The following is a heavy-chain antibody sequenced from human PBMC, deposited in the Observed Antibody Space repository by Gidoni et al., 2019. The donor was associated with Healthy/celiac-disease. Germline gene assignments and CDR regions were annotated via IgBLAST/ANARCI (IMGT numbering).Heavy chain of an antibody. J-gene: IGHJ5*02. CDR3: AGSIAVAGTLGWFDP. D-gene: IGHD6-19*01. V-gene: IGHV3-30-3*01. CDR2: ISYDGSNK. Sequence: QVQLVESGGGVVQPGRSLRLSCAASGFTFSSYAMHWVRQAPGKGLEWVAVISYDGSNKYYADSVKGRFTISRDNSKNTLYLQMNSLRAEDTAVYYCAGSIAVAGTLGWFDPWGQGTLVTVSS. CDR1: GFTFSSYA.